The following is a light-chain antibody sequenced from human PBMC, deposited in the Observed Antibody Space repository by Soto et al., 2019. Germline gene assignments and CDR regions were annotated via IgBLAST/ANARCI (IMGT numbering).Light chain of an antibody. J-gene: IGKJ1*01. V-gene: IGKV3-20*01. CDR2: GAS. CDR1: QSVSNNY. Sequence: EIVLTQSPGTLSLSPGERATLSSRASQSVSNNYLAWYHQKPGRAPRPVISGASSRATGIPDRFSGSGSGTDFTLTISRLEPEDFAVYYCHQYGTTPWTFGQGTNVEF. CDR3: HQYGTTPWT.